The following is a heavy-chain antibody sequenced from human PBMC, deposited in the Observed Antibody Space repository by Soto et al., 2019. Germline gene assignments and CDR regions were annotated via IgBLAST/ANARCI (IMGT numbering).Heavy chain of an antibody. D-gene: IGHD3-10*01. CDR3: ARDPWGGEVDAFDI. V-gene: IGHV1-3*04. Sequence: QVQFVQSGAEVKKPGASVKVSCKASGYNFTTYAIHWVRQAPGQRLEWMGWINTGKGNTKYSHKLQCRVTMTRDTSASTAYMDLSSLRSGDTAVYYCARDPWGGEVDAFDIWGQGTMVTVSS. CDR1: GYNFTTYA. CDR2: INTGKGNT. J-gene: IGHJ3*02.